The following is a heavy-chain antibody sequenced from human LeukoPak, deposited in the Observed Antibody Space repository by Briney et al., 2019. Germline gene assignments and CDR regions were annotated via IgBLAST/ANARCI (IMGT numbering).Heavy chain of an antibody. CDR1: GYTFTGYY. D-gene: IGHD1-7*01. CDR2: INPNSGGT. J-gene: IGHJ5*02. V-gene: IGHV1-2*02. CDR3: ARGVYNWNYGVPPHGHNRFDP. Sequence: ASVKVSCKASGYTFTGYYMHWVRQAPGQGLEWMGWINPNSGGTNYAQKFQGRVTMTRDTSISTAYMELSRLRSDDTAVYYCARGVYNWNYGVPPHGHNRFDPWGQGTLVTVSS.